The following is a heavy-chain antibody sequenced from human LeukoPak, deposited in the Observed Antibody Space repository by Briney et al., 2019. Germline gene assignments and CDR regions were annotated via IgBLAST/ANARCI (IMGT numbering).Heavy chain of an antibody. Sequence: GGSLRLSCAASGFTFSNYNMNWFRQAPGKGLEWVSSISSSTTFIYYADSVKGRFTVSRDNAKNSLYLQMNSLRAEDTAVYYCARDPKGYYDTSGYYRYFQYWGQGTLVTVSS. V-gene: IGHV3-21*01. CDR2: ISSSTTFI. CDR1: GFTFSNYN. J-gene: IGHJ1*01. CDR3: ARDPKGYYDTSGYYRYFQY. D-gene: IGHD3-22*01.